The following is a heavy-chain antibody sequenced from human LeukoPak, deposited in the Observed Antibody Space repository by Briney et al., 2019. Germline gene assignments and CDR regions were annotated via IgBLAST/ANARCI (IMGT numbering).Heavy chain of an antibody. D-gene: IGHD3-22*01. J-gene: IGHJ4*02. V-gene: IGHV3-43*01. CDR3: AKDIAVTMTMYYFDY. Sequence: PGGSLRLSCAASGFTFDDYTMHWVRQAPGKGLEWVSLISWDGGSTYYADSVKGRFTISRDNAKNSLYLQMNSLRAEDTALYYCAKDIAVTMTMYYFDYWGQGTLVTVSS. CDR1: GFTFDDYT. CDR2: ISWDGGST.